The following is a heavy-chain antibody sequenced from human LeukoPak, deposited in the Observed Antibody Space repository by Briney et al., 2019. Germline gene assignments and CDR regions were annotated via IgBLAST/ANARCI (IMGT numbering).Heavy chain of an antibody. CDR2: ISGSGGST. Sequence: GGSLRLSWAASGFTVGSYAMSWVRQAAGKGLEWVSAISGSGGSTYYADSVKGRFTITTDNSKNTLYLQMNSLRAEDTAVYYCAASRDYYYDSSGSTFDYWGQGTLVTVSS. V-gene: IGHV3-23*01. CDR1: GFTVGSYA. CDR3: AASRDYYYDSSGSTFDY. J-gene: IGHJ4*02. D-gene: IGHD3-22*01.